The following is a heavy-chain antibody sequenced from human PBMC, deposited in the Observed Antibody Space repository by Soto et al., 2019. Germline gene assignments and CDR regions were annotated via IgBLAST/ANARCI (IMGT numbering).Heavy chain of an antibody. J-gene: IGHJ4*02. CDR1: GYTFTSYG. Sequence: QVHLVQSGAEVKKPGASVKVSCKASGYTFTSYGITWVRQAPGQGLEWVGWISAHNGNTDYAQKLQGRVIVTRDTSTSTAYMELRSLISDDTAVYYCARGRYGDYWGQGALVTVSS. CDR2: ISAHNGNT. D-gene: IGHD1-1*01. V-gene: IGHV1-18*01. CDR3: ARGRYGDY.